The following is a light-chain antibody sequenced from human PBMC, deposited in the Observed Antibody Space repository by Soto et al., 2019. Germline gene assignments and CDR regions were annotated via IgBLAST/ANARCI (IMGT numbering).Light chain of an antibody. J-gene: IGLJ1*01. CDR2: GNS. CDR3: QSYDSSLSGYV. CDR1: SSNIGAGYD. Sequence: PGQRVTISCTGSSSNIGAGYDVHWYQQLPGTAPKLLISGNSNRPSGVPDRFSDSRSGTSASLAITGLQAEDEADYYCQSYDSSLSGYVFGTGTKVTVL. V-gene: IGLV1-40*01.